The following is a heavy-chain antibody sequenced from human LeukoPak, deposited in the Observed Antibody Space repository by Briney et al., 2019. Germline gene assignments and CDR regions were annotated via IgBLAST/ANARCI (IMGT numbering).Heavy chain of an antibody. J-gene: IGHJ3*02. CDR1: GFTVSSNY. V-gene: IGHV3-53*01. D-gene: IGHD7-27*01. Sequence: GGSLRLSCAASGFTVSSNYMSWVRQAPGKGLEWVSVIYSGGSTYYADSVKGRFTISRDNSKNSLYLQMNSLRAEDTAVYYCARSQLGGDAFDIWGQGTMVTVSS. CDR2: IYSGGST. CDR3: ARSQLGGDAFDI.